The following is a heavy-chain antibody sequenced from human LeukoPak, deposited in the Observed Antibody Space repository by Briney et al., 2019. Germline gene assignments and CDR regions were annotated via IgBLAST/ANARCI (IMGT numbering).Heavy chain of an antibody. V-gene: IGHV4-39*07. J-gene: IGHJ6*03. D-gene: IGHD5-12*01. CDR2: IFYSGST. CDR3: AREVKEINSGYDSYYYYYYMDV. CDR1: SGSISTSNYY. Sequence: SETLSLTCTVSSGSISTSNYYWGWVRQPPGTALEWIGNIFYSGSTYYSPSLKSRVTISLDTSRNQFSLKLNSVTAADTAVYYCAREVKEINSGYDSYYYYYYMDVWGKGTTVTVSS.